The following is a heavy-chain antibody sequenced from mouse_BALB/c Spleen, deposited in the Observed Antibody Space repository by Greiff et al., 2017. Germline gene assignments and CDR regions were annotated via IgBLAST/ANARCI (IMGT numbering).Heavy chain of an antibody. Sequence: EAGGGLVQPKGSLKLSCAASGFTFNTYAMNWVRQAPGKGLEWVARIRSKSNNYATYYADSVKDRFTISRDDSQSMLYLQMNNLKTEDTAMYYCVRQNYGSSQWYFDVWGAGTTVTVSS. D-gene: IGHD1-1*01. CDR1: GFTFNTYA. J-gene: IGHJ1*01. CDR2: IRSKSNNYAT. CDR3: VRQNYGSSQWYFDV. V-gene: IGHV10-1*02.